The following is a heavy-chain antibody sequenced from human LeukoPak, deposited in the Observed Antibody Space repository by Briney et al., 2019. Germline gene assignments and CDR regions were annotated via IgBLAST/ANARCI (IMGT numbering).Heavy chain of an antibody. Sequence: GGSLRLSCAASGFTFSSYGMHWVRQAPGKGLEWVAVISYDGSNKYYADSVKGRFTISRDNSKNTLYLQMNSLRAEDTAVYYCAKDASVAGTNWFDPWGQGTLVTVSS. CDR1: GFTFSSYG. V-gene: IGHV3-30*18. J-gene: IGHJ5*02. CDR2: ISYDGSNK. D-gene: IGHD6-19*01. CDR3: AKDASVAGTNWFDP.